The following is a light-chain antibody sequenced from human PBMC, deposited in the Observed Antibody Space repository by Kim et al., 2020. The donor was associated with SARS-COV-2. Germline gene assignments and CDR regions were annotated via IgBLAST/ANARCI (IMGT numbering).Light chain of an antibody. CDR1: QSVSSSP. CDR2: GTS. J-gene: IGKJ1*01. V-gene: IGKV3-20*01. Sequence: TPGERAHLSCRASQSVSSSPLAWYQQKPGQAPRLLIYGTSNRATGIPDTFSGSGSGTDFTLTISRLEPEDFAVYHCQQYGTAPPTFGQGTKVDIK. CDR3: QQYGTAPPT.